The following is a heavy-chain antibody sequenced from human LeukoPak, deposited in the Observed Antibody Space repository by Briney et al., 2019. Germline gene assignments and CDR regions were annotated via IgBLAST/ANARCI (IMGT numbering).Heavy chain of an antibody. J-gene: IGHJ3*02. CDR3: ARERDDYGDPDAFDM. CDR2: ISGSGDNT. CDR1: GFTFDSYA. D-gene: IGHD4-17*01. Sequence: GGSLRLSCAASGFTFDSYAMNWVRQAPGRGLEWVSTISGSGDNTWYADSVKGRFTISRDNSKNTLYMQMNSLRADDTAVYYCARERDDYGDPDAFDMWGQGTMVTVPS. V-gene: IGHV3-23*01.